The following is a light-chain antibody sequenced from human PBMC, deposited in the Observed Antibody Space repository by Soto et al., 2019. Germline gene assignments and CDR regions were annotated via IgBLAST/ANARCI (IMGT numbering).Light chain of an antibody. CDR3: SSRTSGSIRV. V-gene: IGLV2-14*01. J-gene: IGLJ1*01. Sequence: SALNQPASGYGAPGQSIAISCTGTFSDVGGYDYVSWYQQHPDKAPKLMIYEVTKRPSGVSNRFSGSKSGNTASLTISGLQPVDEADYYFSSRTSGSIRVSGSGTKVTVL. CDR2: EVT. CDR1: FSDVGGYDY.